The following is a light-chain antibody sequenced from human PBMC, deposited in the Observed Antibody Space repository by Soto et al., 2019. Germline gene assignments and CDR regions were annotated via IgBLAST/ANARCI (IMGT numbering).Light chain of an antibody. CDR1: SSDIGAYNY. CDR3: NSDTTRSNRV. Sequence: QSVLTQPASVSGSPGQSITISCTGTSSDIGAYNYVSWYQQHPGKAPKLLISEVTNRPSGVSDRFSGSKSGNTASLTISGLQAEDEANYYCNSDTTRSNRVFGTGTKVTVL. V-gene: IGLV2-14*01. CDR2: EVT. J-gene: IGLJ1*01.